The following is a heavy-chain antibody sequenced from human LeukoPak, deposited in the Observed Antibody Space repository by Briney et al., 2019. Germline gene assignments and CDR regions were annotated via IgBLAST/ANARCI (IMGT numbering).Heavy chain of an antibody. CDR1: GYTFTSYG. D-gene: IGHD1-26*01. CDR3: ARGTSGSYPNWFDP. Sequence: ASVKVSCKAFGYTFTSYGISWVRQAPGQGLEWMGWISAYNGNTNYAQKLQGRVTMTTDTSTSTAYMELRSLRSDDTAVYYCARGTSGSYPNWFDPWGQGTLVTVSS. V-gene: IGHV1-18*01. CDR2: ISAYNGNT. J-gene: IGHJ5*02.